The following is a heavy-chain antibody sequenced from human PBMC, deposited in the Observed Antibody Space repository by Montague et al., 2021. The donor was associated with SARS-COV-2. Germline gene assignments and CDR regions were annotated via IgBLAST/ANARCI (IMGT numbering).Heavy chain of an antibody. CDR1: GDSISSRSW. CDR3: ARSVAGDYWDDGKIKDFSWFDP. CDR2: VYHTGST. J-gene: IGHJ5*02. D-gene: IGHD1-1*01. Sequence: SETLSLTCAVSGDSISSRSWWSWVRQSPGKGLEGIAGVYHTGSTNYNASLASRGSLSVDKSNNKFSLKLTSVTAADTAVYFCARSVAGDYWDDGKIKDFSWFDPWGQGIMVTVSS. V-gene: IGHV4-4*02.